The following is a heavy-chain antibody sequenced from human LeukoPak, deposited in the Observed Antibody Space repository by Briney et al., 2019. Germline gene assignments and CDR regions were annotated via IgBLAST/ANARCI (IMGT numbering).Heavy chain of an antibody. J-gene: IGHJ3*02. V-gene: IGHV3-20*04. CDR3: ARREQLTDAFDI. D-gene: IGHD6-13*01. Sequence: PGGSLRLSCAASGFTFDDYGLSWVRQAPGKGLEWVSGINWNGGSTGYADSVKGRFTISRDNAKNSLYLQMNSLRAEDTALYYCARREQLTDAFDIWGQGTMVTVSS. CDR1: GFTFDDYG. CDR2: INWNGGST.